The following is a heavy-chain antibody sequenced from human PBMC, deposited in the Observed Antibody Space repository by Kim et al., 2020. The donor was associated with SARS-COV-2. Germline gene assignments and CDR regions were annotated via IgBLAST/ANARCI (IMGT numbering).Heavy chain of an antibody. CDR2: IYYSGST. Sequence: SETLSLTCTVSGGSISSYYWSWIRQPPGKGLEWIGYIYYSGSTNYNPSLKSRVTISVDTSKNQFSLKLSSVTAADTAVYYCARGARYDILTGFDYWGQGT. CDR1: GGSISSYY. V-gene: IGHV4-59*01. D-gene: IGHD3-9*01. CDR3: ARGARYDILTGFDY. J-gene: IGHJ4*02.